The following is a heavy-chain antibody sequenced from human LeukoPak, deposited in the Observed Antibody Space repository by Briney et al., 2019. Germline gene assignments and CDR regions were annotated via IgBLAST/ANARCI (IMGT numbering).Heavy chain of an antibody. V-gene: IGHV3-33*01. CDR1: GFTFSSYG. CDR3: ARPYSSSWYYFDY. Sequence: PGRSLRLSCAASGFTFSSYGMHWVRQAPGKGLEWVAVIWYDGSNKYYADSVKGRFTISRDNSKNTLYLQMNSLRAEDTAVYYCARPYSSSWYYFDYWGQGTLVTVSS. CDR2: IWYDGSNK. J-gene: IGHJ4*02. D-gene: IGHD6-13*01.